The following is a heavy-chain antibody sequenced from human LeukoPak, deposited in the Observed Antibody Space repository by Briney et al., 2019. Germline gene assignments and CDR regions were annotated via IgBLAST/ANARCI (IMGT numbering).Heavy chain of an antibody. V-gene: IGHV1-2*02. Sequence: GASVKVSCKASGYTLTAHYLHWVRQAPGQGLEWMGWINPDSGATLYAQKFQGRVAMTGDKSISTAYMELSGLRSDDTAVYYCARARLWTYDIWGQGTVVTVSS. CDR1: GYTLTAHY. D-gene: IGHD3-16*01. CDR3: ARARLWTYDI. J-gene: IGHJ3*02. CDR2: INPDSGAT.